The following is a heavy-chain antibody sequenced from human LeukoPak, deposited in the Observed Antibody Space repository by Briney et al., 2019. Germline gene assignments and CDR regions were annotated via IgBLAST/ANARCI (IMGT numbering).Heavy chain of an antibody. CDR3: ARSLSTGPSAAGDAFYFYYGMDV. J-gene: IGHJ6*02. V-gene: IGHV4-59*11. CDR2: IHYSGST. Sequence: SETLSLTCNVSGGPISSHYWSWIRQPPGKGLEWIAYIHYSGSTNYNPSLTSRVTISVDTSKNQFSLKLTSVTAADTAVYYCARSLSTGPSAAGDAFYFYYGMDVWGQGTTVTVSS. CDR1: GGPISSHY. D-gene: IGHD6-13*01.